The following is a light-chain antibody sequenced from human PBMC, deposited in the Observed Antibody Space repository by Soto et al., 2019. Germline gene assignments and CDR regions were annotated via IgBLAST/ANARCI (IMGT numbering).Light chain of an antibody. CDR1: RSDIGSYHS. Sequence: QSALTQPASVSGSPGQSITISCTGTRSDIGSYHSIAWYQQHPGKAPRVMIFGVTNRPSGISNRFSGSKSGFTASLTISGLQAEDEAYYFCFSYAGSSTWVFGGGTKLTVL. V-gene: IGLV2-23*02. CDR2: GVT. CDR3: FSYAGSSTWV. J-gene: IGLJ3*02.